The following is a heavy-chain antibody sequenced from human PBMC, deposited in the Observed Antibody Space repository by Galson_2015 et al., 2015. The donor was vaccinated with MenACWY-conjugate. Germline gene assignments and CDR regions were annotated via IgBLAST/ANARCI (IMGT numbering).Heavy chain of an antibody. CDR2: INQDGSET. CDR3: ARQDTSMLMGDWFDP. V-gene: IGHV3-7*01. CDR1: GFTFSTYW. D-gene: IGHD5-18*01. J-gene: IGHJ5*02. Sequence: SLRLSCAASGFTFSTYWMTWVRQAPGKGLEWVANINQDGSETYYVDSMKGRFTISRDNAKNSLYLQMNSLRAEDTALYYCARQDTSMLMGDWFDPWGQGTLVTVSS.